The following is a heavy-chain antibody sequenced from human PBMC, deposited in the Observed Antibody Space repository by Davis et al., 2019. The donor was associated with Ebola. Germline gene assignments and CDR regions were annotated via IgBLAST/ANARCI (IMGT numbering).Heavy chain of an antibody. Sequence: GESLKISCAASGIIFSSYGMHWVRQAPGKGLEWVSAISGSGGTTYYAGSVKGRFTISRDNSKNTLYLQMNSLRAEDTAVYYCARSGLSFGVVKYHYGMDVWGKGTTVTVSS. V-gene: IGHV3-23*01. D-gene: IGHD3-3*01. CDR3: ARSGLSFGVVKYHYGMDV. J-gene: IGHJ6*04. CDR2: ISGSGGTT. CDR1: GIIFSSYG.